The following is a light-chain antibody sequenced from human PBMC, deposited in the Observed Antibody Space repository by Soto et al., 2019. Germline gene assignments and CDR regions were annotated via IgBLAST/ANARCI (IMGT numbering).Light chain of an antibody. CDR3: QQSYSTPPWT. V-gene: IGKV1-39*01. J-gene: IGKJ1*01. Sequence: DIQMTQSPSSLSASVGDRLTITCRASQGISNYLNWYAQKPGKAPKLLMYAASSLQSGVPSRFSGSRSGADFTLTISSLQPEDFATYYCQQSYSTPPWTFGQGTKVEIK. CDR1: QGISNY. CDR2: AAS.